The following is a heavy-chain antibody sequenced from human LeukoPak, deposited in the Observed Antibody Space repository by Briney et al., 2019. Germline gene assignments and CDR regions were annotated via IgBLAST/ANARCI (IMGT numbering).Heavy chain of an antibody. CDR2: IYSGGST. V-gene: IGHV3-53*01. Sequence: PGGSLRLSCAASGFTVSSNYMSWVRQAPGKGLEWVSVIYSGGSTYYADSVKGRFTISRDNSKNTLYLQMNSLRAEDTAVYYCAKDRPFRGQPYWGQGTLVTVSS. CDR1: GFTVSSNY. CDR3: AKDRPFRGQPY. J-gene: IGHJ4*02.